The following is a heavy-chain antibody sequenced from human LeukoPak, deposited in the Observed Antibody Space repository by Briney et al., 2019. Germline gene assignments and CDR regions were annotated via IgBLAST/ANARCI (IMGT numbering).Heavy chain of an antibody. CDR3: AKDGQTGEWELEH. D-gene: IGHD7-27*01. CDR1: GFSFSAYP. V-gene: IGHV3-23*01. CDR2: ITGSGSST. Sequence: GGSLRLSCAASGFSFSAYPMGWVRQAPGKGLDYVSTITGSGSSTYYANSVKGRFTVSRDNSKNTVYLQMNSLRVDDTAIYYCAKDGQTGEWELEHWGQGTLVTVSS. J-gene: IGHJ1*01.